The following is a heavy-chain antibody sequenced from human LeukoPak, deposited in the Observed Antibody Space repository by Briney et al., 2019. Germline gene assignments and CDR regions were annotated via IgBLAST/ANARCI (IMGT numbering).Heavy chain of an antibody. J-gene: IGHJ4*02. V-gene: IGHV3-30*18. CDR3: AKDRGYSHGFDY. CDR2: ISYDGRNK. D-gene: IGHD5-18*01. Sequence: GGSLRLSCAASGFTFNSYAMNWVRQAPGKGLEWVAAISYDGRNKEYVDSVKGRFTISRDNSKNTLYLQMNSLRAEDTAVYNCAKDRGYSHGFDYWGQGTLVTVSS. CDR1: GFTFNSYA.